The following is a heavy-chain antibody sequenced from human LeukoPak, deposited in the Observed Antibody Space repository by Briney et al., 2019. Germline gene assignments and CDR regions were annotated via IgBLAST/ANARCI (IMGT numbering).Heavy chain of an antibody. D-gene: IGHD7-27*01. J-gene: IGHJ5*02. Sequence: GGSLRLSCAASGFTFSGSAMHWIRQASGKGLEWIGRIRSKANSYETAYAESVKGRFTMSRDDSKNTAYLQMNSLKTEDTAVYYCARPWGRSAVWFDPWGPGTLVTVSS. CDR1: GFTFSGSA. V-gene: IGHV3-73*01. CDR3: ARPWGRSAVWFDP. CDR2: IRSKANSYET.